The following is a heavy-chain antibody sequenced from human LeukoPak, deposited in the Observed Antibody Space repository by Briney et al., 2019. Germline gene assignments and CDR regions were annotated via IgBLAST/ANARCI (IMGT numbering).Heavy chain of an antibody. Sequence: ASVKVSCKASGYTFTSYYMRWVRQAPGQGLEWMGIINPSGGSTSYAQKFQGRVTMTRDTSTSTVYMELSSLRSEDTAVYYCARARGYGSGWYDGGRYYFDYWGQGTLVTVSS. V-gene: IGHV1-46*01. CDR3: ARARGYGSGWYDGGRYYFDY. CDR2: INPSGGST. D-gene: IGHD6-19*01. CDR1: GYTFTSYY. J-gene: IGHJ4*02.